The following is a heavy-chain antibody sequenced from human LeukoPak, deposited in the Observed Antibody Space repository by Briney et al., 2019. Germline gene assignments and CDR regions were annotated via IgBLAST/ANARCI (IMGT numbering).Heavy chain of an antibody. Sequence: PGGSLRLSCAVSGFTVSSSYMSWVRQAPGKGLEWVSLINIGGSTYYADSVKGRSTISRDNSMNTLYLQMNSLRAEDTALYYCARDKLVPGAPDYHYGMDVWGQGTTVTVSS. J-gene: IGHJ6*02. CDR1: GFTVSSSY. CDR2: INIGGST. CDR3: ARDKLVPGAPDYHYGMDV. V-gene: IGHV3-53*01. D-gene: IGHD2-2*01.